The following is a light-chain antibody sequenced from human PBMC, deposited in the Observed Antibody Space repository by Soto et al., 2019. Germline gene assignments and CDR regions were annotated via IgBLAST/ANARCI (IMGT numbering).Light chain of an antibody. CDR3: AAWDDSLSGPWV. Sequence: QTVVTQPPSASGTPGQRVTISCSGSSSNIGSNYVYWYQQLPGTAPKLLIYRNNQRSSGVPDRFSGSKSGTSASLAISGLRSEDEADYYCAAWDDSLSGPWVFGGGTKLTVL. J-gene: IGLJ3*02. CDR2: RNN. CDR1: SSNIGSNY. V-gene: IGLV1-47*01.